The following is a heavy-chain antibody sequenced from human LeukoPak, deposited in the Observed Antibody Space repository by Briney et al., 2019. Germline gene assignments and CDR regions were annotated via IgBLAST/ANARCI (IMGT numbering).Heavy chain of an antibody. D-gene: IGHD3-9*01. Sequence: XXXXYTFTXYAMNWVRQAPGQGLEWMGWIDTNTGNPTYAQGFTGRFVFSLDTSVSTAYLQISSLKAEDSAGYYCARXRPXRYDILTGLMDCWGQGTLVTVSS. V-gene: IGHV7-4-1*02. CDR1: XYTFTXYA. J-gene: IGHJ4*02. CDR3: ARXRPXRYDILTGLMDC. CDR2: IDTNTGNP.